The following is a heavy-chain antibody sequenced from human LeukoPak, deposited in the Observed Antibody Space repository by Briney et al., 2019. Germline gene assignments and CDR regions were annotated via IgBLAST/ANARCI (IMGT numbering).Heavy chain of an antibody. CDR3: ARVLYSYGYWSDFDY. Sequence: GASVKASCKASGYTFTSYAMNWVRQAPGQGLEWMGWINTNTGNPTYAQGFTGRFVFSLDTSVSTAYPQISSLKAEDTAVYYCARVLYSYGYWSDFDYWGQGTLVTVSS. J-gene: IGHJ4*02. CDR2: INTNTGNP. D-gene: IGHD5-18*01. CDR1: GYTFTSYA. V-gene: IGHV7-4-1*02.